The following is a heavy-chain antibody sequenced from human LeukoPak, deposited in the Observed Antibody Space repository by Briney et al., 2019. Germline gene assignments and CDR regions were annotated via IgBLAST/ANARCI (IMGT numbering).Heavy chain of an antibody. D-gene: IGHD5-12*01. Sequence: GASVKVSCKASVYTFTSYDINWVRQATGQGLEWMGWMNPNSGNTGYAQKFQGRVTMTRNTSISTAYMELSSLRSEDTAVYYCVRGGRSGYRNERDYYYYYGMDVWGQGTTVTASS. J-gene: IGHJ6*02. CDR1: VYTFTSYD. CDR3: VRGGRSGYRNERDYYYYYGMDV. CDR2: MNPNSGNT. V-gene: IGHV1-8*01.